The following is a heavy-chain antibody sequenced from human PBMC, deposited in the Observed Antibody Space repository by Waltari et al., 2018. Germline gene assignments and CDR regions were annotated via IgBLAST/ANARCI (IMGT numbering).Heavy chain of an antibody. CDR2: IYTSGST. CDR3: ARENPTTYYDFWSGYPFFDY. V-gene: IGHV4-61*02. J-gene: IGHJ4*02. D-gene: IGHD3-3*01. CDR1: GGSISSGSYY. Sequence: QVQLQESGPGLVKPSQTLSLTCTVSGGSISSGSYYWSWIRQPAGKGREWIGRIYTSGSTNYNPSLKSRVTISVDTSKNQVSLKLSSVTAADTAVYYCARENPTTYYDFWSGYPFFDYWGQGTLVTVSS.